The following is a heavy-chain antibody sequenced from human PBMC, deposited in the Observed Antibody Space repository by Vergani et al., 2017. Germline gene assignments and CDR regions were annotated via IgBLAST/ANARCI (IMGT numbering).Heavy chain of an antibody. CDR2: FDPEDGET. Sequence: EVQLVQSGAEVKKPGATMKISCKVSGYTFTDHFMHWVKHDPGKGLEWMGLFDPEDGETIYAEKFKGRVTIAADTSTDTAHLELSSLRSEDTAVYYCATPKTVTTGGREVWGQGTTVIVSS. V-gene: IGHV1-69-2*01. J-gene: IGHJ6*02. CDR3: ATPKTVTTGGREV. D-gene: IGHD4-17*01. CDR1: GYTFTDHF.